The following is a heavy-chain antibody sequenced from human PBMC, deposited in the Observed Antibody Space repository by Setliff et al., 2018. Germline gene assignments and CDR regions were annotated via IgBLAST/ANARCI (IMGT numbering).Heavy chain of an antibody. Sequence: PSETLSLTCAVYGDSFSDYYWSWIRQPPGKGLEWIEEINHTGSPNWIGEINHSGSPNYNPSLKSRVTMSVDTSKRQFSLKQGSATAADTAVYYCARDMGQPYYFESWGLGTLVTVSS. CDR3: ARDMGQPYYFES. D-gene: IGHD1-1*01. CDR2: INHSGSP. J-gene: IGHJ4*02. V-gene: IGHV4-34*01. CDR1: GDSFSDYY.